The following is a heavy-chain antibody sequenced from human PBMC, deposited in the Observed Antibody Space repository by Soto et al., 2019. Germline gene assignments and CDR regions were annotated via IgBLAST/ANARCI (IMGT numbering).Heavy chain of an antibody. D-gene: IGHD2-15*01. V-gene: IGHV1-18*01. Sequence: ASVKVSCKASGYTFTSYGISWVRQAPGQGLEWMGWISAYNGNTNYAQKLQGRVTMTTDTSTSTAYMELRSLRSDDTAVYYCARTMVVVVAAIYYFDYWGQGTLVTVSS. CDR1: GYTFTSYG. CDR3: ARTMVVVVAAIYYFDY. CDR2: ISAYNGNT. J-gene: IGHJ4*02.